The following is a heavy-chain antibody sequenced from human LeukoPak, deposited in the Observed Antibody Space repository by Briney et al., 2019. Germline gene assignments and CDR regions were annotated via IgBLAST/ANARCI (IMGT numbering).Heavy chain of an antibody. CDR1: GFTFSTSW. CDR3: ARGLSGDFWSGPSSYFYMDV. CDR2: IRPDGSST. D-gene: IGHD3-3*01. V-gene: IGHV3-74*01. J-gene: IGHJ6*03. Sequence: GGSLRLSCTASGFTFSTSWMHWVRQSPGEGLMWVSRIRPDGSSTTYTDSVKGRFTISRDNAKNTLYLQMTSLRADDTAVYYCARGLSGDFWSGPSSYFYMDVWGKGTTVTVSS.